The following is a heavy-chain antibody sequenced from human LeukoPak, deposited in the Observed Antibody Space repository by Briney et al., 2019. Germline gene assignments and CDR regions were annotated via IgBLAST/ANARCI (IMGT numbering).Heavy chain of an antibody. CDR3: ARDSRGYPY. CDR2: INQDGSEK. Sequence: PGGSLRLSCAASGFTFSSYAMTWVRQAPGKGLKWVANINQDGSEKNYVDSVKGRFTISRDNAKNSLYLEMNSLRAEDMGVYYCARDSRGYPYWGQGTLVTVSS. J-gene: IGHJ4*02. D-gene: IGHD3-22*01. CDR1: GFTFSSYA. V-gene: IGHV3-7*03.